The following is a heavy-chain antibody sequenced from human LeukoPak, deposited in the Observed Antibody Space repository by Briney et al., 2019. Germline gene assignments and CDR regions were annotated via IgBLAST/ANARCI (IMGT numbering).Heavy chain of an antibody. CDR1: GYTFTSYG. CDR3: ARVDSDSGFPFVEYFQH. D-gene: IGHD6-19*01. V-gene: IGHV1-18*01. CDR2: ISAYNRNT. J-gene: IGHJ1*01. Sequence: ASVKVSCKASGYTFTSYGISWVRQAPGQGLEWMGWISAYNRNTNYAQKLQGRVTMTTDTSTSTAYMELRSLRSDDTAVYYCARVDSDSGFPFVEYFQHWGQGTLVTVSS.